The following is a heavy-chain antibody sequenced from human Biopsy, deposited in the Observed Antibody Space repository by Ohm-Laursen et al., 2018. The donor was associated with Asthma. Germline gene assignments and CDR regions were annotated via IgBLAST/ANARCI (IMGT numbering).Heavy chain of an antibody. CDR2: ISFDGSNK. CDR1: GFTFSNYG. J-gene: IGHJ4*02. CDR3: AKDVFPGWELRRGPDY. Sequence: SLRLSCTAAGFTFSNYGMHWVRQAPGKGLDWVAVISFDGSNKNYTDSVKGRFTISRDNSRNTLHLQMNSLRAEDTAVYYCAKDVFPGWELRRGPDYWGQGTLVTVSS. V-gene: IGHV3-30*18. D-gene: IGHD1-26*01.